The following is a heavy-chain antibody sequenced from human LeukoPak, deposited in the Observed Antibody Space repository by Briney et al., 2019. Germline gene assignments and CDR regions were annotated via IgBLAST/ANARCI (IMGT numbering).Heavy chain of an antibody. Sequence: SETLSLTCAVYGGSFSGYYWSWIRQPPGKGLEWIGEINHSGSTNYNPSLKSRVTISVDTSKNQFSLKLRSVTAADTAVYYCARSGTTVTADYWGQGTLVTVSS. D-gene: IGHD4-17*01. V-gene: IGHV4-34*01. CDR1: GGSFSGYY. CDR2: INHSGST. J-gene: IGHJ4*02. CDR3: ARSGTTVTADY.